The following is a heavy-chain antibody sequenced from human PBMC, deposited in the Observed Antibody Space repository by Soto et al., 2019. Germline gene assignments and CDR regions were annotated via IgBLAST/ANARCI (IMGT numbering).Heavy chain of an antibody. V-gene: IGHV4-30-4*01. J-gene: IGHJ5*02. CDR1: GGSISSGDYY. CDR3: ARVMPIVVVPAAIWNWFDP. Sequence: SETLSLTCTVSGGSISSGDYYWSWIRQPPGKGLEWIGYIYYSGSTYYNPSLKSRVTISVDTSKNQFSLKLSSVTAADTAVYYCARVMPIVVVPAAIWNWFDPWGQGTLVTVSS. D-gene: IGHD2-2*01. CDR2: IYYSGST.